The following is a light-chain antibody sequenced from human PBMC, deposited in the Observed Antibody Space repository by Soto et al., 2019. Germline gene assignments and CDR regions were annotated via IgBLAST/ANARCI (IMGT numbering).Light chain of an antibody. J-gene: IGKJ4*01. CDR2: GAS. V-gene: IGKV3-20*01. Sequence: EVVLTQSPGTLSLSPGERATLSCRASQSVDSSTFAWYQQKPGQAPRLLISGASKRATGTPDRFSGSGSGTDFTLTISRLEPEDFAVFYCQHFDDSLTFGGGTKVEIK. CDR1: QSVDSST. CDR3: QHFDDSLT.